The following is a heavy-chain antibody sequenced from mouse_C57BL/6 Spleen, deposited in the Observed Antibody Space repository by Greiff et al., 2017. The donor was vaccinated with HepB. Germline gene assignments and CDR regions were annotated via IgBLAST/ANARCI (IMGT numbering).Heavy chain of an antibody. CDR1: GFTFSSYA. V-gene: IGHV5-4*03. CDR2: ISDGGSYT. CDR3: ASDRGEYYAMDY. J-gene: IGHJ4*01. Sequence: EVKLVESGGGLVKPGGSLKLSCAASGFTFSSYAMSWVRQTPEKRLEWVATISDGGSYTYYPDNVKGRFTISRDNAKNNLYLQMSHLKSEDTAMYYCASDRGEYYAMDYWGQGTSVTVSS.